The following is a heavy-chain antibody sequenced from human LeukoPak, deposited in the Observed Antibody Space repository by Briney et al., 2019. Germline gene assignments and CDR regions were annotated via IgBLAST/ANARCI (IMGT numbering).Heavy chain of an antibody. CDR3: AKASSGSYYVSDY. D-gene: IGHD1-26*01. CDR1: GFTFDDYA. V-gene: IGHV3-9*01. J-gene: IGHJ4*02. CDR2: ISWNSGSI. Sequence: GGSLSLSCAASGFTFDDYAMHWVRQAPGTGLEWVSGISWNSGSIGYADSVKGRFTISRDNAKNSLYLQMNSLRAEDTALYYCAKASSGSYYVSDYWGQGTLVTVSS.